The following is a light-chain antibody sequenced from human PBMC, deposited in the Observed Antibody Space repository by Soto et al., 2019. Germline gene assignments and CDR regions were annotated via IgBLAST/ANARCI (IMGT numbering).Light chain of an antibody. V-gene: IGKV4-1*01. J-gene: IGKJ3*01. CDR3: QQYYSSPFP. Sequence: DIVMTQSPDSLAVSLGERATINCKSSQTVLYRSKNKNYLAWYQQKPGQPPKLLIYWASTRESGVPDRFSGSGSGTDFTLTISSLQAEDVAVYYCQQYYSSPFPFGPGTKVEIK. CDR1: QTVLYRSKNKNY. CDR2: WAS.